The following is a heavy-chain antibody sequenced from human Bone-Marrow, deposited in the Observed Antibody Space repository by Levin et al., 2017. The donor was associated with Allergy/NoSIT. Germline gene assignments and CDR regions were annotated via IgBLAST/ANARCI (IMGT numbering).Heavy chain of an antibody. J-gene: IGHJ4*02. CDR2: ISGSGGST. V-gene: IGHV3-23*01. CDR3: AKDQNPAIFGLEYYFDY. D-gene: IGHD3/OR15-3a*01. CDR1: GFTFSSYA. Sequence: GGSLRLSCAASGFTFSSYAMSWVRQAPGKGLEWVSAISGSGGSTYYADSVKGRFTISRDNSKNTLYLQMNSLRAEDTAVYYCAKDQNPAIFGLEYYFDYWGQGTLVTVSS.